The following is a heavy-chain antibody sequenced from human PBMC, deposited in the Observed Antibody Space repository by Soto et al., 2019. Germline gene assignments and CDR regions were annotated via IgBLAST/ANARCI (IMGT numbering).Heavy chain of an antibody. CDR1: GGSFRGYY. D-gene: IGHD3-10*01. Sequence: SETLSLTCAVYGGSFRGYYWSWIRQAPGKGLEWIGEINHSGNTNYNPSLKRRVSISVDTFKNQFSLKLNSVTAADTAVYYCARGPGISRWFDPWGQGTFVTVSS. CDR3: ARGPGISRWFDP. V-gene: IGHV4-34*01. J-gene: IGHJ5*02. CDR2: INHSGNT.